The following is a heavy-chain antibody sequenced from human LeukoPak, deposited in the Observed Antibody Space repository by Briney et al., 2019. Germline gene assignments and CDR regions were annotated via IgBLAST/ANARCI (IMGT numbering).Heavy chain of an antibody. V-gene: IGHV3-23*01. J-gene: IGHJ4*02. CDR2: ISGSGGNT. CDR3: AKDWSSTSYYGSGSYDY. D-gene: IGHD3-10*01. CDR1: GFTVSSNH. Sequence: GGSLRLSCAASGFTVSSNHMTWVRQDPGKGLEWVSVISGSGGNTYYADSVKGRFTISRDNSKNTLYLQMNSLRAEDTAVYYCAKDWSSTSYYGSGSYDYWGQGTLVTVSS.